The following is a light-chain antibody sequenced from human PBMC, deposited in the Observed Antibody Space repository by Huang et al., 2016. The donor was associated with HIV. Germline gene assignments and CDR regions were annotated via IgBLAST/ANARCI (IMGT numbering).Light chain of an antibody. CDR3: QHYNNWPWWT. CDR1: QSVTSN. J-gene: IGKJ1*01. Sequence: EVVMTQSPAILSVSPGERATLSCRASQSVTSNLAWYQQKPGQSPRLLIYSAATRATGIPARFSGSGSGTECTLTISSLQSEDFAVYYCQHYNNWPWWTFGQGTKVEIK. CDR2: SAA. V-gene: IGKV3-15*01.